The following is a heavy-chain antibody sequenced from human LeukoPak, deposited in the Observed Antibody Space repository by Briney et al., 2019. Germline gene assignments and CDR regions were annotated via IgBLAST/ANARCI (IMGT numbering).Heavy chain of an antibody. CDR3: ARARGYSYGLRYMDV. CDR1: GFTVSSNY. CDR2: IKQDGSEK. V-gene: IGHV3-7*04. J-gene: IGHJ6*03. D-gene: IGHD5-18*01. Sequence: PGGSLRLSCAASGFTVSSNYMSWVRQAPGKGLEWVANIKQDGSEKYYVDSVKGRFTISRDNAKNSLYLQMNSLRAEDTAVYYCARARGYSYGLRYMDVWGKGTTVTVSS.